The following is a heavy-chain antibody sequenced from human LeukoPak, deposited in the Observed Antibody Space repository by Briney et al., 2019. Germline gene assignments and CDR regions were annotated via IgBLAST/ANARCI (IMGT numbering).Heavy chain of an antibody. V-gene: IGHV3-74*01. D-gene: IGHD3-22*01. Sequence: PGGSLRLSCAASGFTFSNHWMHWVRQAPGKGLVWVSRIKTDGSSTTYADSVKGRFTISRDKSRNTLFLQMNSLRAEDTAVYYCASSGYYSDFDYWGQGTLVTVSS. J-gene: IGHJ4*02. CDR3: ASSGYYSDFDY. CDR2: IKTDGSST. CDR1: GFTFSNHW.